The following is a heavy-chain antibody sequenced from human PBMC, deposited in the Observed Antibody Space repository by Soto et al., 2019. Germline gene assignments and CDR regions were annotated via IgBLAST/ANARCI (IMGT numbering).Heavy chain of an antibody. J-gene: IGHJ6*02. CDR3: ARYSVGIGYYTVYYYDGMDV. Sequence: ASVKVSCKASGYTFTSYDINWVRQATGQGLEWMGWMNPNSGNTGYAQKFQGRVTMTRNTSISTAYIELSSLRSEDTAVYYCARYSVGIGYYTVYYYDGMDVWGQGATVTVSS. V-gene: IGHV1-8*01. D-gene: IGHD3-3*01. CDR1: GYTFTSYD. CDR2: MNPNSGNT.